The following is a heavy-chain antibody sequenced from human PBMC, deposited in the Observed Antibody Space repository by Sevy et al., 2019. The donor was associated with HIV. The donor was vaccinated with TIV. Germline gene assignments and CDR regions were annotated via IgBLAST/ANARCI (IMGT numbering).Heavy chain of an antibody. CDR1: GFIFSDYY. CDR3: AREHWYYDSSGYAGLDY. CDR2: ISSTSGSTI. J-gene: IGHJ4*02. D-gene: IGHD3-22*01. Sequence: GGSLRLSCGASGFIFSDYYMSWIRQAPGKGLEWVSSISSTSGSTIDYAESVKGRFTISRDNTKNSLSLQMNSLRVEDTAMYYCAREHWYYDSSGYAGLDYWGQGTLVTVSS. V-gene: IGHV3-11*01.